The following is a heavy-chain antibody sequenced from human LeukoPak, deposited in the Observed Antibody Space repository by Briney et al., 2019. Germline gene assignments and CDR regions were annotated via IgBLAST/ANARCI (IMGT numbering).Heavy chain of an antibody. V-gene: IGHV4-34*01. Sequence: SETLSLTCAVYGGSFSGYYWSWIRQPPGKGLEWIGEINHSGSTNYNPSLKSRVTISVDTSKNQFSLKLSPVTAADTAVYYCARSKIWDYYYGMDVWGKGTTVTVSS. CDR1: GGSFSGYY. CDR2: INHSGST. D-gene: IGHD3-16*01. J-gene: IGHJ6*04. CDR3: ARSKIWDYYYGMDV.